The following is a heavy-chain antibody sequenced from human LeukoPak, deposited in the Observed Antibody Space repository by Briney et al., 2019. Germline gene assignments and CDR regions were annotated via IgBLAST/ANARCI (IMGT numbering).Heavy chain of an antibody. Sequence: SVKVSCKASGYTFTSYGISWVRQAPGQGLEWMGGIIPIFGTANYAQKFQGRVTITADESTSTAYMELSSLRSEDTAVYYCARDSGYDSDAFDIWGQGTMVTVSS. CDR2: IIPIFGTA. J-gene: IGHJ3*02. CDR3: ARDSGYDSDAFDI. D-gene: IGHD5-12*01. CDR1: GYTFTSYG. V-gene: IGHV1-69*13.